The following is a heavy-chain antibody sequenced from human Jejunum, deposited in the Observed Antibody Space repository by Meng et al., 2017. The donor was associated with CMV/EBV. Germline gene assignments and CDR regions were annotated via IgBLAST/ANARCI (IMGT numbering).Heavy chain of an antibody. CDR2: IYIGGSA. Sequence: CAASGFSFSSSSMGWVRQAPGKGLEWVSFIYIGGSANYADSVKGRFTISRDNSKNTLYLQMNNLRADDTAVYYCARVYGGGAFDLWGQGTMVTVSS. CDR1: GFSFSSSS. V-gene: IGHV3-53*01. D-gene: IGHD4-23*01. J-gene: IGHJ3*01. CDR3: ARVYGGGAFDL.